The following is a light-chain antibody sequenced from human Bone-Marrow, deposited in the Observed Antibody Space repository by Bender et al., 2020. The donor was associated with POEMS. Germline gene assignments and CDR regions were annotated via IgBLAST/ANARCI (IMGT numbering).Light chain of an antibody. CDR1: SSDVGAYNY. J-gene: IGLJ3*02. V-gene: IGLV2-8*01. Sequence: QSALTQPASVSGSPGQSITISCTGTSSDVGAYNYVSWYQQHPGKAPKLMIYDVSKRPSGVPDRFSGSKSGNTASLTVSGLQAEDEADYYCNSHSGSNTFWVFGGGTKLTVL. CDR3: NSHSGSNTFWV. CDR2: DVS.